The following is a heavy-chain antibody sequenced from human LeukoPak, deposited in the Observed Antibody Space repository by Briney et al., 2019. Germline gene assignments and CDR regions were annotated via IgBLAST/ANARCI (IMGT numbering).Heavy chain of an antibody. V-gene: IGHV3-30*01. CDR3: ARDYRVGCTGGACYPIDY. D-gene: IGHD2-8*02. Sequence: GGSLRLAFATSGFTFSSHAMPWVRQAPGKGLEWVAAISYEGSNQYYADCVRRRFTISRDNSKHTLNLQMNSLRDEDTALYYCARDYRVGCTGGACYPIDYWGQGTLVTVSS. CDR2: ISYEGSNQ. CDR1: GFTFSSHA. J-gene: IGHJ4*02.